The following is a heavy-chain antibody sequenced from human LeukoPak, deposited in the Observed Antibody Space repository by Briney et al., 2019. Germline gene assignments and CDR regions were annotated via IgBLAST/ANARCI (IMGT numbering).Heavy chain of an antibody. CDR1: GGSISGYY. CDR2: IYYGGST. CDR3: ARHGTDY. V-gene: IGHV4-59*08. Sequence: PSETLSLTCTVSGGSISGYYWSWIWQPPGKGLEWIGYIYYGGSTNYNPSLKSRVTMSVVTSKNLFSLNLSSVTAADTAVYYCARHGTDYWGQGTLVTVPP. J-gene: IGHJ4*02.